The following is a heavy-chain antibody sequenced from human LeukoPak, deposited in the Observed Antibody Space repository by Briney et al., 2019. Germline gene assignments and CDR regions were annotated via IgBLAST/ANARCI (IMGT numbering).Heavy chain of an antibody. CDR3: ARGYYDYVWGSYRYPYMDV. J-gene: IGHJ6*03. V-gene: IGHV4-39*07. CDR1: GGSISSSSYY. CDR2: INHSGST. Sequence: SETLSLTCTVSGGSISSSSYYWGWIRQPPGKGLEWIGVINHSGSTYYNPSLKSRVTISVDTSKNQFSLKLSSVTAADTAVYYCARGYYDYVWGSYRYPYMDVWGKGTTVTVSS. D-gene: IGHD3-16*02.